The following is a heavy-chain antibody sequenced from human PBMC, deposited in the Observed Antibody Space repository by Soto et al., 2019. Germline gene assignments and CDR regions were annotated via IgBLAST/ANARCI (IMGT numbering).Heavy chain of an antibody. CDR3: ARGRGYSGDDHYYYFDMDV. V-gene: IGHV1-69*13. D-gene: IGHD5-12*01. Sequence: ASVKVSCKASGGTFNNYPITWVRQAPGEGREWMGGSIPIFGTANYAQKFQGRVTISVDESTSTAYMELSSLRSEDTAVYYCARGRGYSGDDHYYYFDMDVWGQGXTVTVSS. J-gene: IGHJ6*02. CDR2: SIPIFGTA. CDR1: GGTFNNYP.